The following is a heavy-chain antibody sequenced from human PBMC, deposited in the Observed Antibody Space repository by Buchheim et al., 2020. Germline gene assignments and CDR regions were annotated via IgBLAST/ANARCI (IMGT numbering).Heavy chain of an antibody. Sequence: EVQLVESGGGLAQPGGSLRLSCAASGFTVSSNYMSWVRQAPGKGLEWVSVIYSGGSTYYADSVKGRFTISRDNSKNTLYLQMNSLRAEDTAVYYCARALYNWNYPYYYYYYGMDVWGQGTT. CDR3: ARALYNWNYPYYYYYYGMDV. V-gene: IGHV3-66*01. J-gene: IGHJ6*02. CDR1: GFTVSSNY. D-gene: IGHD1-7*01. CDR2: IYSGGST.